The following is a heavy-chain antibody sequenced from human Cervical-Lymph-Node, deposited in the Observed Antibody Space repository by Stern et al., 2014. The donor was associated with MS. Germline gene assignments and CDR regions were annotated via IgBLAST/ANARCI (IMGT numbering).Heavy chain of an antibody. V-gene: IGHV1-69*01. CDR3: ALGGFGHYFEY. Sequence: QVQLVQSGAEVQKPGSSVKVSCRASGGTFSSSDISWVRQAPGQGLEWMGGIIPSIGTANYAKKYQGRVTITADESTSTAYMELSSLRSEDTAIYYCALGGFGHYFEYWGQGTLVTVSS. CDR2: IIPSIGTA. D-gene: IGHD3-10*01. J-gene: IGHJ4*02. CDR1: GGTFSSSD.